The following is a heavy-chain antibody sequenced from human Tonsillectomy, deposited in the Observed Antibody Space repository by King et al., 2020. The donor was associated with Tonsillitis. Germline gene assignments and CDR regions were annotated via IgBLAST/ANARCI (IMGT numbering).Heavy chain of an antibody. V-gene: IGHV3-23*04. J-gene: IGHJ3*02. CDR2: MSGCGGST. CDR3: ANLGWGGGRDADAFDI. Sequence: VQLVESGGGLVQPGGSLRLSCAASGFTFSSYAMSWVLQAPGKGLEWFSAMSGCGGSTYYADSVKGRFTISRDNSKNTLYLQINSLRAEDTAVYYCANLGWGGGRDADAFDIWGQGTMVTVSS. D-gene: IGHD2-15*01. CDR1: GFTFSSYA.